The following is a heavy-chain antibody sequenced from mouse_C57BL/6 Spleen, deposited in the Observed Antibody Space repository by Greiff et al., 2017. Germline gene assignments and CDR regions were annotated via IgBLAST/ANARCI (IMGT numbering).Heavy chain of an antibody. CDR2: ISSGGSYT. V-gene: IGHV5-6*01. D-gene: IGHD1-1*01. CDR3: ASITTVVATGFDY. CDR1: GFTFSSYG. Sequence: EVKLMESGGDLVKPGGSLKLSCAASGFTFSSYGMSWVRQTPDKRLEWVATISSGGSYTYSPDSVQGRFTISRANAKNTLYLQMSSLTSEDTAMYYCASITTVVATGFDYWGQGTTLTVSS. J-gene: IGHJ2*01.